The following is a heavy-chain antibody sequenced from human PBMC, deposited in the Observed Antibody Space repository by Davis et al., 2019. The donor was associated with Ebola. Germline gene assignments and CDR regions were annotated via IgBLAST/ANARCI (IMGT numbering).Heavy chain of an antibody. D-gene: IGHD3/OR15-3a*01. J-gene: IGHJ3*02. CDR3: AGSYDFWSGHDDHAFDI. V-gene: IGHV1-46*01. CDR2: INPSGGST. CDR1: GYTFTSYY. Sequence: AASVKVSCKASGYTFTSYYMHWVRQAPGQGLEWMGIINPSGGSTSYAQKFQGRVTMTRDTSTSTVYMELSSLRSEDTAVYYCAGSYDFWSGHDDHAFDIWGQGTVVTVSS.